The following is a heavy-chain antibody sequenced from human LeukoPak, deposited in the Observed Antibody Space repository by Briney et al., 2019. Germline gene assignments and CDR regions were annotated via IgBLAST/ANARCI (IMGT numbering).Heavy chain of an antibody. CDR2: IHYSGST. D-gene: IGHD2-15*01. CDR3: ARGGGWSGWYFDL. V-gene: IGHV4-59*01. Sequence: SETLSLTCTVSGGSISSYYWSWIRQPPGKGLEWIGYIHYSGSTNYNPSLKSRVTISVDTSKNQFSLRLTSVTAADTAVYYCARGGGWSGWYFDLWGRGALVSVSS. CDR1: GGSISSYY. J-gene: IGHJ2*01.